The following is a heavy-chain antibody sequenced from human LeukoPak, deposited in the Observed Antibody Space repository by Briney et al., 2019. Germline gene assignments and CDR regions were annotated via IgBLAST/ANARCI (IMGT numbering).Heavy chain of an antibody. CDR1: GGTFSSYA. J-gene: IGHJ4*02. D-gene: IGHD4-23*01. CDR3: ARDGKGTVDY. V-gene: IGHV1-69*05. Sequence: SVKVSCKASGGTFSSYAISWVRQAPGQGLEWMGGIIPIFGTANYAQKFQGRVTMTRNTSISTAYMELSSLRSEDTAVYYCARDGKGTVDYWGQGTLVTVSS. CDR2: IIPIFGTA.